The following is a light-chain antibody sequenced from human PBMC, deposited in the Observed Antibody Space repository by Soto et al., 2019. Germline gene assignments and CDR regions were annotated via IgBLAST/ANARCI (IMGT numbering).Light chain of an antibody. CDR3: CSYAGSNSWV. V-gene: IGLV2-11*01. CDR2: DVN. Sequence: QSALTQPRSVSGSPGHSVTISCTGTRSDVGSYKSVSWFQHHPGEAPKVIIYDVNERPSGVPVRFSASKSDNTASLTISGLQAEDEADDYCCSYAGSNSWVFGGGTKLTVL. CDR1: RSDVGSYKS. J-gene: IGLJ3*02.